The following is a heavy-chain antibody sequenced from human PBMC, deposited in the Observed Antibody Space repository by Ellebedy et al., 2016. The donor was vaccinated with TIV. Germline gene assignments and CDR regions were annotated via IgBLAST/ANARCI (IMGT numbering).Heavy chain of an antibody. CDR3: ARDPIGGSDDAFDI. Sequence: GGSLRLSCAASGFTFSSYAMHWVRQAPGKGLEWVAVISYDGSNKYYADSVKGRFTISRDNSKNTLYLQMNSLRAEDTAVYYCARDPIGGSDDAFDIWGQGTMVTVSS. D-gene: IGHD3-10*01. V-gene: IGHV3-30-3*01. CDR2: ISYDGSNK. J-gene: IGHJ3*02. CDR1: GFTFSSYA.